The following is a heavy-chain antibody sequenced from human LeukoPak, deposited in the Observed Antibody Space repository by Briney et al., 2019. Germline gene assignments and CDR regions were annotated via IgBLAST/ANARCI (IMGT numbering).Heavy chain of an antibody. D-gene: IGHD1-26*01. Sequence: SETLSLTCTVPGYSISSGYYWAWIRQPPGKGLEWIGSIFHSGSTHYNPSLKSRVTISVDTSKNQLSLKLNSVTAADTAVYYCARTLVGATKFTPWGQGTLVTVSS. V-gene: IGHV4-38-2*02. CDR3: ARTLVGATKFTP. CDR1: GYSISSGYY. J-gene: IGHJ5*02. CDR2: IFHSGST.